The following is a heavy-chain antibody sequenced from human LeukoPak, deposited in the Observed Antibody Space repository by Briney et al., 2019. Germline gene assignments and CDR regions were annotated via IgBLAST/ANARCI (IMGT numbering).Heavy chain of an antibody. D-gene: IGHD2-8*01. J-gene: IGHJ4*02. Sequence: ASVKVSCKASGYTFTGYYMHWVRQAPGQGLEWMGWINPNSGGTNYAQKFQGRVTMTRDTSISTAYMELSRLRSDDTAVYYCARGYCTNGVCYTGEFDYWGQGTLVTVSS. CDR2: INPNSGGT. V-gene: IGHV1-2*02. CDR1: GYTFTGYY. CDR3: ARGYCTNGVCYTGEFDY.